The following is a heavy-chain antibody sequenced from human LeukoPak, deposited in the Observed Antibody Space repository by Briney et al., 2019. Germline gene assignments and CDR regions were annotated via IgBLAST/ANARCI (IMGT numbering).Heavy chain of an antibody. V-gene: IGHV4-38-2*02. CDR1: GYSISSGYY. D-gene: IGHD3-9*01. J-gene: IGHJ4*02. CDR3: ARGLRRLLRYFDWLSETRFDY. Sequence: SETLSLTCTVSGYSISSGYYWGWIRQPPGKGLEWIGEINHSGSTNYNPSLKSRVTISIDTSKNQFSLKLSSVTAADTAVYYCARGLRRLLRYFDWLSETRFDYWGQGTLVTVSS. CDR2: INHSGST.